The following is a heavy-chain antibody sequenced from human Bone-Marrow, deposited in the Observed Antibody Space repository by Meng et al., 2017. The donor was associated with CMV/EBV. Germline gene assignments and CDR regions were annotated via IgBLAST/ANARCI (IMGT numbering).Heavy chain of an antibody. Sequence: SETLSLTCTVSGGSISSSSYYWGWIRHPPGKGLEWIGSIYYSGSTDYNPSLKSRVTISVDTSKNQFSLKLSSVTAADTAVYYCAREFLEWLFPTARYYYYGMDVWGQGTTVTVSS. CDR2: IYYSGST. V-gene: IGHV4-39*07. D-gene: IGHD3-3*01. CDR3: AREFLEWLFPTARYYYYGMDV. J-gene: IGHJ6*02. CDR1: GGSISSSSYY.